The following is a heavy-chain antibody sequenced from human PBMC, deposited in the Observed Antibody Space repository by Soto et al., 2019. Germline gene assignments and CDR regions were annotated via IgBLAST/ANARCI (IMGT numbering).Heavy chain of an antibody. CDR3: ARTAARFPPPFDY. J-gene: IGHJ4*02. CDR2: IYTSGIT. CDR1: GGSLSSYY. Sequence: SETLSLTCTVSGGSLSSYYWSWIRQPAGKGLEWIGRIYTSGITNYNPSLMNRVTLSVDTSKNQFSLKLTSVTAADTAVYYCARTAARFPPPFDYWGPGTLVTVSS. D-gene: IGHD2-21*01. V-gene: IGHV4-4*07.